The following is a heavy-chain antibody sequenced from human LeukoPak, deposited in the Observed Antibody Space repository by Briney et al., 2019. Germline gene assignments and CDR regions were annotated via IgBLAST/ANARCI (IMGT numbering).Heavy chain of an antibody. CDR2: IYYSEST. V-gene: IGHV4-61*01. CDR1: GGSVSSGSYY. D-gene: IGHD2-15*01. CDR3: ARAFCSGGSCYSVY. J-gene: IGHJ4*02. Sequence: SETLSLTCTVSGGSVSSGSYYWSWIRQPPGKGLEWIGYIYYSESTNYNPSLKSRVTISVDTSKNQFSLKLSSVTAADTAVYYCARAFCSGGSCYSVYWGQGTLVTVSS.